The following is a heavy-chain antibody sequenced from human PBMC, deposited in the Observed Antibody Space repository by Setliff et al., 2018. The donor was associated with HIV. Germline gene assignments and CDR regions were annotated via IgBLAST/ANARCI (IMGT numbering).Heavy chain of an antibody. CDR2: INSASGGT. CDR1: GYTFTDYY. Sequence: VASVKVSCKASGYTFTDYYIHWVRQAPGQGLEWMGWINSASGGTNYAQNFQGRVTVTRDTPINTAYVELNSLKSDDTAVYYCARDYLHVFDIWGQGTMVTVS. V-gene: IGHV1-2*02. CDR3: ARDYLHVFDI. J-gene: IGHJ3*02.